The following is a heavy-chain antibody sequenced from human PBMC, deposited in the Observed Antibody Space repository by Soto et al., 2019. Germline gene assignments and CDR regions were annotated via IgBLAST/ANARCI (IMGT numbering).Heavy chain of an antibody. Sequence: VQLLESGGGLAQPGGSLRLSCAASGFTFSSYAMSWVRQAPGKGLEWVSAISGSGVSTYYADSVKGRFTISRDKSKNTLYLQMNSMRAENTAVYYCAKSPGMYYYDSISYDHSDYWGQGTLVTGSS. CDR1: GFTFSSYA. V-gene: IGHV3-23*01. J-gene: IGHJ4*02. CDR3: AKSPGMYYYDSISYDHSDY. CDR2: ISGSGVST. D-gene: IGHD3-22*01.